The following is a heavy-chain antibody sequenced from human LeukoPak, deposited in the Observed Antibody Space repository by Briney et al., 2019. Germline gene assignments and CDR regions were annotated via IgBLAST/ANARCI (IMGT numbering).Heavy chain of an antibody. Sequence: PGGSLRLSCAASGFTFSSYAMSWVRQAPGKGLEWVAVISYDGSNKYYADSVKGRFTISRDNSKNTLYLQMNSLRAEDTAVYYCAKELRFLEWLSNYYFDYWGQGTLVTVSS. J-gene: IGHJ4*02. V-gene: IGHV3-30*18. D-gene: IGHD3-3*01. CDR3: AKELRFLEWLSNYYFDY. CDR2: ISYDGSNK. CDR1: GFTFSSYA.